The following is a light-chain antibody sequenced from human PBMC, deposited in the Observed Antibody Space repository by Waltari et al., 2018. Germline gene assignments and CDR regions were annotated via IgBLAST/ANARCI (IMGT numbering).Light chain of an antibody. Sequence: QSALTQPASVSGSPGQSITISCTGTSSDVGGYNYVSWYQHHPGNAPKLMIYEVSNRSSGVSTRFSGSKSGNTASLTISGLQAEDEADYHCSSYTSSNTYYVFGTGTKVTVL. J-gene: IGLJ1*01. V-gene: IGLV2-14*01. CDR3: SSYTSSNTYYV. CDR1: SSDVGGYNY. CDR2: EVS.